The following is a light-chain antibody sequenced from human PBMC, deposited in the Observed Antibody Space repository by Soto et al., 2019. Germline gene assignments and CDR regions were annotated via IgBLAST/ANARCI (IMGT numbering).Light chain of an antibody. CDR2: GAS. J-gene: IGKJ3*01. Sequence: EVLMTQSPTTLSVSPGERATLSCRASQNIRNKLAWYQQKPGQAPRLLISGASTRATGIPARFSGSGSGTEFTLTISSLQSEDFAVYYCQQYDNLLFTFGPGTKVDVK. V-gene: IGKV3-15*01. CDR3: QQYDNLLFT. CDR1: QNIRNK.